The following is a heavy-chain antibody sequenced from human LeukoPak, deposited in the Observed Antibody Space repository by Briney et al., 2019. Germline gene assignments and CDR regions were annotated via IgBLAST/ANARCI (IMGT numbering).Heavy chain of an antibody. Sequence: ASVKVSCKASGYTLSSYAINWVRQAPGQGLEWMGWISGYNGHTNYARKFQGRVTMTTDTSTTTAYMELRSLRSDDTAVYYCARAPGVMTAFDYWGQGALVTVSS. CDR1: GYTLSSYA. CDR3: ARAPGVMTAFDY. V-gene: IGHV1-18*01. J-gene: IGHJ4*02. D-gene: IGHD2-21*02. CDR2: ISGYNGHT.